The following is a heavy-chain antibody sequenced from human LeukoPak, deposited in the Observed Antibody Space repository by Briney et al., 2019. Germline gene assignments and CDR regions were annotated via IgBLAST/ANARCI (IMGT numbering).Heavy chain of an antibody. CDR3: ARGPYTVLDV. Sequence: PGRSLRLSCAASGFTFSSYAMHWVRQAPGKGLEWVAVISYDGSNKYYADSVKGRFTISRDNSKNTLYLQMNSLRAEDTAVYYCARGPYTVLDVWGKGTTVTVSS. CDR2: ISYDGSNK. J-gene: IGHJ6*04. CDR1: GFTFSSYA. D-gene: IGHD4-17*01. V-gene: IGHV3-30*04.